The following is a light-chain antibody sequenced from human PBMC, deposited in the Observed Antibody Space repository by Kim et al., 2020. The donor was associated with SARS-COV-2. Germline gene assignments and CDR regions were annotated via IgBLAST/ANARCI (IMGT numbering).Light chain of an antibody. CDR1: QSLLHSDGETY. CDR3: MQGIHRPLT. J-gene: IGKJ4*01. V-gene: IGKV2-29*02. CDR2: KVS. Sequence: IVMTQTPLSLSVTPGQPASISCKSSQSLLHSDGETYLYWYLQKPGQSPQLLIYKVSSRFSGVPDRFSGSGSGTDFTLKISRVEAEDVGVYYCMQGIHRPLTFGGGTKVDIK.